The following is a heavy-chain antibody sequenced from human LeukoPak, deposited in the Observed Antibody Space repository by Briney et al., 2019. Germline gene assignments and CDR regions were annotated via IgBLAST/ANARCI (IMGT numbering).Heavy chain of an antibody. Sequence: GASVKVSCKASGYTFTGYYMHWVRQPPGQGLEWMGWINPNSGGTNYAQKFQGRVTMTRDTSISTAYMELSRLRSDDTAVYYCARDGGSSWYYDTPYNWFDPWGQGTLVTVSS. V-gene: IGHV1-2*02. CDR3: ARDGGSSWYYDTPYNWFDP. J-gene: IGHJ5*02. D-gene: IGHD6-13*01. CDR2: INPNSGGT. CDR1: GYTFTGYY.